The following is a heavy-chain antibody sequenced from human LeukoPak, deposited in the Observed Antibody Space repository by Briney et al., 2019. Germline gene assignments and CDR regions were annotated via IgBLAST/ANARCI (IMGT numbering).Heavy chain of an antibody. V-gene: IGHV1-69*04. D-gene: IGHD2-2*01. Sequence: SSVKVSCKALAGTFRSYAISWVRQAPGQGLEWMGRIIPILGIATYAKKFQGRVTMTRSNSINTAYMELSSLRSEDTAIYYCARGGQYCSSSSCYFWFDPWGQGTLVTVSS. CDR1: AGTFRSYA. CDR3: ARGGQYCSSSSCYFWFDP. CDR2: IIPILGIA. J-gene: IGHJ5*02.